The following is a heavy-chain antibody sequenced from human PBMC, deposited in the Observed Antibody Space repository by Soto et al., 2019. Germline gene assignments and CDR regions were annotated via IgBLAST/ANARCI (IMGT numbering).Heavy chain of an antibody. CDR2: IIPIFGTA. D-gene: IGHD5-12*01. CDR3: ARANSGYDTDYYYYYGMDV. Sequence: QVQLVQSGAEVKKPGSSVKVSCKVSGGTFSSYAISWVRQAPGQGLEWMGGIIPIFGTANYAQKFQGRVTITADESTSTAYMELSSLRSEDTAVYYCARANSGYDTDYYYYYGMDVWGQGTTVTVSS. CDR1: GGTFSSYA. J-gene: IGHJ6*02. V-gene: IGHV1-69*01.